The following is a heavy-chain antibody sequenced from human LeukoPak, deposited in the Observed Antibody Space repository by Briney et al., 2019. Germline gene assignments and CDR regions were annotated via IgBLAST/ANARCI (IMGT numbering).Heavy chain of an antibody. CDR2: INPNSGGT. Sequence: ASVKVSCKASGYTFTGYYMHWVRQAPGQGLEWMGWINPNSGGTNYAQKFQGRATMTRDTSISTAYMELSRLRSDDTAVYYCARVGYCSSTSCSGDYWGQGTLVTVSS. CDR1: GYTFTGYY. V-gene: IGHV1-2*02. J-gene: IGHJ4*02. CDR3: ARVGYCSSTSCSGDY. D-gene: IGHD2-2*01.